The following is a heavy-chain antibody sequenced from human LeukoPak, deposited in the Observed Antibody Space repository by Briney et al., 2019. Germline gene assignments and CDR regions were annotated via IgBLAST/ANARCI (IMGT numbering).Heavy chain of an antibody. CDR3: VRGRRSYYYDSRVNWLDP. D-gene: IGHD3-22*01. Sequence: SETLSLTCAVYGGSFSGYYWSWIRQPPGKGLGWIGEINHSGSTNYNPSLKSRVTISVDTYKNQFSVKLSSVTAADTAVYYCVRGRRSYYYDSRVNWLDPWGQGTLVTVSS. V-gene: IGHV4-34*01. CDR2: INHSGST. J-gene: IGHJ5*02. CDR1: GGSFSGYY.